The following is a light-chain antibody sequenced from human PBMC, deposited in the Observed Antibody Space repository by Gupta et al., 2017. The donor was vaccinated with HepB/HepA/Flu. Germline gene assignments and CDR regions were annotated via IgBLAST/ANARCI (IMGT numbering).Light chain of an antibody. J-gene: IGKJ2*01. CDR3: QQRSNCPPGYT. V-gene: IGKV3-11*01. Sequence: EIVLTQSPATLSLSPGERATLSCRASQSVSSYLAWYQQKPGQAPRLLIYDASNRATGIPARFSGSGSGTDFTLTISSLEPEDFAVYYWQQRSNCPPGYTFGQGTKLEIK. CDR1: QSVSSY. CDR2: DAS.